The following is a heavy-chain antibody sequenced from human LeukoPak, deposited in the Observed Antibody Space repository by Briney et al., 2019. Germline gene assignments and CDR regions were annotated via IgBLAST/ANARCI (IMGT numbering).Heavy chain of an antibody. CDR2: IYYSGST. CDR1: GGSIRSYY. J-gene: IGHJ4*02. D-gene: IGHD2-2*01. CDR3: AKIVGLPATMAYFDY. V-gene: IGHV4-59*01. Sequence: SETLSLTCTVSGGSIRSYYWSWIRQPPGKGLEWIGYIYYSGSTNYNPSLKSRVTISVDTSKNQFSLRLNSVTAADTAVYYCAKIVGLPATMAYFDYWGQGILITVSS.